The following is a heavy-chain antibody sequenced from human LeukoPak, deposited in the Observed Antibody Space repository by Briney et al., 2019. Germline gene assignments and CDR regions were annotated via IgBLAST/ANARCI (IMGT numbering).Heavy chain of an antibody. D-gene: IGHD5-18*01. CDR1: GFTFSSYS. J-gene: IGHJ4*02. CDR3: PRTLGGYSYGYVGYYFDY. V-gene: IGHV3-21*01. CDR2: ISSSSSYI. Sequence: GGSLRLSCAASGFTFSSYSMNWVRQAPGKGLEWVSSISSSSSYIYYADSVKGRFTISRDNSKNSLYLQMNSLRAEDTAVYYCPRTLGGYSYGYVGYYFDYWGQGTLVTVSS.